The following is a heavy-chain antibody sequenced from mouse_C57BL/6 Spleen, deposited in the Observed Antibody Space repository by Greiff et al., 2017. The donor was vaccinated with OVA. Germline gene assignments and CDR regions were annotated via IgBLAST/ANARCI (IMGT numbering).Heavy chain of an antibody. J-gene: IGHJ2*01. V-gene: IGHV1-26*01. CDR1: GYTFTDYY. CDR2: INPNNGGT. CDR3: ARVGDYYFDY. Sequence: EVQLQQSGPELVKPGASVKISCKASGYTFTDYYMNWVKQSHGKSLEWIGDINPNNGGTSYNQKFKGKATLTVDKSSSTAYMELRSLTSEDSAVYYCARVGDYYFDYWGQGTTLTVSS.